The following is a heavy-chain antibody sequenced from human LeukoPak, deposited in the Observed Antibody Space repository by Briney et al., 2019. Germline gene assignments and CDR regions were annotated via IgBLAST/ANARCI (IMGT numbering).Heavy chain of an antibody. Sequence: SETLSLTCTVSGDSISSHYWSWIRQPPGKGLEWIGYIYYSGNTKYNPSLKSRVTISVDTSKSQFSLKLTSVTAADTAVYYCARDTRRSYYFMDVWGKGTTVTVFS. CDR2: IYYSGNT. CDR1: GDSISSHY. J-gene: IGHJ6*03. CDR3: ARDTRRSYYFMDV. V-gene: IGHV4-59*11.